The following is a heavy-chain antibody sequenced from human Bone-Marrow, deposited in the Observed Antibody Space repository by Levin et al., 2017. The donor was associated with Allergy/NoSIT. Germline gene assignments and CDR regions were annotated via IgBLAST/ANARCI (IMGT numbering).Heavy chain of an antibody. CDR3: ARVPYYGDYEFDY. D-gene: IGHD4-17*01. CDR2: IYYSGST. CDR1: GGSISSGGYY. V-gene: IGHV4-31*03. Sequence: NASETLSLTCTVSGGSISSGGYYWSWIRQHPGKGLEWIGYIYYSGSTYYNPSLKSRVTISVDTSKNQFSLKLSSVTAADTAVYYCARVPYYGDYEFDYWGQGTLVTVSS. J-gene: IGHJ4*02.